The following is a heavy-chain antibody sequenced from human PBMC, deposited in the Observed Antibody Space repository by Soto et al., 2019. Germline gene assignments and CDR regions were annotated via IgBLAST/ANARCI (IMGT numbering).Heavy chain of an antibody. CDR1: GFTFSLYA. CDR3: AKGDWLYENYYGMEV. CDR2: ISGSGERT. J-gene: IGHJ6*02. D-gene: IGHD3-9*01. V-gene: IGHV3-23*01. Sequence: EEQLLESGGGLVQPGGSLRLSCAASGFTFSLYAMSWVRHTPGKGLEWVASISGSGERTYYADSVKGRFTISKDNSKNSVFLQMNSLRAEDTAEYYCAKGDWLYENYYGMEVWGQGTSVTVSS.